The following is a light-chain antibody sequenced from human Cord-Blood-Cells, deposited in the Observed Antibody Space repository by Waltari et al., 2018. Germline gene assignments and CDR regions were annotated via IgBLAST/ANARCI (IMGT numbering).Light chain of an antibody. CDR2: GAS. J-gene: IGKJ2*03. CDR3: QQYNNWPYS. CDR1: QSVSSN. V-gene: IGKV3-15*01. Sequence: ELVLTQSPATLSVSPGDSATLSCRASQSVSSNLAWYQQKPGQAPRLLIYGASTRATGIPARFSGSGSGTEFTLTISSLQSEDFAVYYCQQYNNWPYSFGQGTKLEIK.